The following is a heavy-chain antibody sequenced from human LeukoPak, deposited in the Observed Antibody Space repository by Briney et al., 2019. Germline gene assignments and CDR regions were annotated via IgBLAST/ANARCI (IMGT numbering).Heavy chain of an antibody. J-gene: IGHJ4*02. V-gene: IGHV1-46*01. CDR1: GYTFINHY. CDR2: INCSGGST. Sequence: VASVNVSCKASGYTFINHYIHWVRQAPGQGLEWMGIINCSGGSTNYAQKFQGRVTMTRDMSTSTVYMEVSSLRSEDTAVYYCARGDYGGIDYWGQGILVTVSS. CDR3: ARGDYGGIDY. D-gene: IGHD4-23*01.